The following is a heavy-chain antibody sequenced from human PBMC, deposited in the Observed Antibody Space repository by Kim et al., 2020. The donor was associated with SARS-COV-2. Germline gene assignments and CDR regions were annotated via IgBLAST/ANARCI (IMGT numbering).Heavy chain of an antibody. Sequence: GGSLRLSCAASGFTFRDYAMTWVRQAPGKGLEWVSAIIGSGHSTYYADSVTGRFTISRDNSKNTLFLQMNGLRAEDAAVYYCAKGGGGWVVYDTNGYSDYWGRGTLVTVSS. V-gene: IGHV3-23*01. CDR1: GFTFRDYA. CDR2: IIGSGHST. D-gene: IGHD3-22*01. CDR3: AKGGGGWVVYDTNGYSDY. J-gene: IGHJ4*02.